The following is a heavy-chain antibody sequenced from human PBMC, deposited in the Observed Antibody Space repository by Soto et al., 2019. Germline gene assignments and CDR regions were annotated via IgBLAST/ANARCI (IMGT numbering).Heavy chain of an antibody. V-gene: IGHV3-48*02. D-gene: IGHD5-18*01. Sequence: GGSLRLSCAASGFTFSSYSMNWVRQAPGKGLEWVSYISSSSSTIYYADSVKGRFTISRDNAKNSLYLQMNSLRDEDTAVYYCARDSGYSYGYGRAFDYWGQGTLVTVSS. CDR2: ISSSSSTI. CDR1: GFTFSSYS. J-gene: IGHJ4*02. CDR3: ARDSGYSYGYGRAFDY.